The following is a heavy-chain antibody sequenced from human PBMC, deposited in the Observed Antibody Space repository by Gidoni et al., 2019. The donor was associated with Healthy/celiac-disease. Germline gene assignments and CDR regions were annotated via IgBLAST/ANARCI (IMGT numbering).Heavy chain of an antibody. CDR2: ISYDGSNQ. J-gene: IGHJ3*02. CDR1: GCTCSSYA. CDR3: AFDSSGYFYDAFDI. V-gene: IGHV3-30-3*01. Sequence: QVQLVESGGGGVQPGRALRLSWAASGCTCSSYAMHWVRQAPGKGLEWVAVISYDGSNQYYADSVKGRFTISSDTSKTTLYLQMNSLRAEDTAVYYCAFDSSGYFYDAFDIWGHGTMVTVSS. D-gene: IGHD3-22*01.